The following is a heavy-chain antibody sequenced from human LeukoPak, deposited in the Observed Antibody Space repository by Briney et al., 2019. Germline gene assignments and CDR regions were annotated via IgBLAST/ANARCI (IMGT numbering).Heavy chain of an antibody. CDR1: GFTFSSYT. V-gene: IGHV3-48*02. J-gene: IGHJ6*02. Sequence: GGSLRLSCVASGFTFSSYTMSWVRQAPGKGLEWVSYISSSSSTIYYADSVKGRFTISRDNAKNSLYLQMNSLRDEDTAVYYCARDLRNTVTTSYYGMDVWGQGTTVTVSS. CDR3: ARDLRNTVTTSYYGMDV. CDR2: ISSSSSTI. D-gene: IGHD4-17*01.